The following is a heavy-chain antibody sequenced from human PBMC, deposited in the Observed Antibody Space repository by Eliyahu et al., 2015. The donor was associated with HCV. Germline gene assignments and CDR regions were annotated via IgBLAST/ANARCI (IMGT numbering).Heavy chain of an antibody. D-gene: IGHD3-10*01. J-gene: IGHJ6*03. CDR3: TTGAPGGFDYYLDV. CDR2: IKSKTDGGTT. Sequence: EVQLVESGGGLVXPGGSLRLSCAXSGXTFXKAWMSWVPQAPGKGLEXIGRIKSKTDGGTTDYAAPVKGRFTISRDDSKSTLYLQMNSLKTEDTAVYYCTTGAPGGFDYYLDVWGQGTTVTVSS. V-gene: IGHV3-15*01. CDR1: GXTFXKAW.